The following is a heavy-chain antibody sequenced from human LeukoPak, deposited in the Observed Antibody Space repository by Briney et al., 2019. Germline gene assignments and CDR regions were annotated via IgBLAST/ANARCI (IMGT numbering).Heavy chain of an antibody. CDR1: GFTFSSFG. J-gene: IGHJ6*03. V-gene: IGHV3-30*03. CDR3: ARSLGDVDTAMGYYYYYYMDV. D-gene: IGHD5-18*01. Sequence: PGGSLRLSCAASGFTFSSFGIHWVRQAPGKGLEWVAVISYDGSNKYYPDSVKGRFTISRDNSKNTLYLQMNSLRAEDTAVYYCARSLGDVDTAMGYYYYYYMDVWGKGTTVTVSS. CDR2: ISYDGSNK.